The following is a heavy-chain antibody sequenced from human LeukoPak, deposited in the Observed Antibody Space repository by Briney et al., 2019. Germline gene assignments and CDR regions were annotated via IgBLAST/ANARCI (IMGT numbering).Heavy chain of an antibody. CDR1: GGSISSGGYS. D-gene: IGHD5-18*01. CDR2: IYHSGST. CDR3: ARNSYGTPRSPYYFDY. V-gene: IGHV4-30-2*01. Sequence: SETLSLTCAVSGGSISSGGYSWSWIRQPPGKGLEWIGYIYHSGSTYYNPSLKSRATISVDRSKNQFSLKLSSVTAADTAVYYCARNSYGTPRSPYYFDYWGQGTLVTVSS. J-gene: IGHJ4*02.